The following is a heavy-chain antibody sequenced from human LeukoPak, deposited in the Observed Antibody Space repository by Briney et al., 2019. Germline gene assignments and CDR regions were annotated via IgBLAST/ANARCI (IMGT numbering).Heavy chain of an antibody. Sequence: GASVKVSCKASGYTFTYYDINWVRQAPGLGLEWMGWMNPHSGNTDFAQRFQGRVTTTRNTSISTVYMELSNLNSEDTAVYYCARRIISDYWGQGTLVTVSS. J-gene: IGHJ4*02. CDR3: ARRIISDY. CDR1: GYTFTYYD. D-gene: IGHD3-10*01. V-gene: IGHV1-8*02. CDR2: MNPHSGNT.